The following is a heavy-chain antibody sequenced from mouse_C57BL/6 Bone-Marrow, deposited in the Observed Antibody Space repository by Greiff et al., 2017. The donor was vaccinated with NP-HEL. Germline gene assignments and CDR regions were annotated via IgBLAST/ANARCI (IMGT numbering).Heavy chain of an antibody. Sequence: VQLQQSGAELVKPGASVKMSCKASGYTFTSYWITWVKQRPGQGLEWIGDIYPGSGSTNYNEKFKGKAPLTVDTSSSTAYMQLSSLTSEDSAVYYCARWAQPTGFDYWGQGTTLTVSS. J-gene: IGHJ2*01. CDR2: IYPGSGST. CDR3: ARWAQPTGFDY. V-gene: IGHV1-55*01. D-gene: IGHD3-2*02. CDR1: GYTFTSYW.